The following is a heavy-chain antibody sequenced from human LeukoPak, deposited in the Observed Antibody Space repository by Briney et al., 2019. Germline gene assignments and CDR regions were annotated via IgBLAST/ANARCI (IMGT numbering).Heavy chain of an antibody. CDR3: ARDCLGSQFWSGYYLGPDNYFDY. CDR2: ISYDGSNK. V-gene: IGHV3-30*03. Sequence: PGRSLRLSCAASGFTFSSYGMHWVRQAPGKGLEWVAVISYDGSNKYYADSVKGRFTISRDNSKNTLYLQMNSLRAEDTAVYYCARDCLGSQFWSGYYLGPDNYFDYWGQGSLVTVSS. CDR1: GFTFSSYG. J-gene: IGHJ4*02. D-gene: IGHD3-3*01.